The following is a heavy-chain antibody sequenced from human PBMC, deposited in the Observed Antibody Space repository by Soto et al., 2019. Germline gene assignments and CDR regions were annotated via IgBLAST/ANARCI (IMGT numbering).Heavy chain of an antibody. J-gene: IGHJ4*02. CDR1: GGSISSYY. V-gene: IGHV4-59*01. Sequence: SETLSLTCTVSGGSISSYYWGWIRQPPGKGLEWIGYIYYSGSTNYNPSLKSRVIISVDTSKNQFSLKLSSVTAADTAVYYCARVASRWLQKSGGYFDYWGQGTLVTVSS. CDR2: IYYSGST. D-gene: IGHD5-12*01. CDR3: ARVASRWLQKSGGYFDY.